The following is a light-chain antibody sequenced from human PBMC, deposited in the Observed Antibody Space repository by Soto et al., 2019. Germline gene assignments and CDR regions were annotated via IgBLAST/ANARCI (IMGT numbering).Light chain of an antibody. CDR1: QSVSNNY. CDR3: QQYGSPRWT. CDR2: GAS. V-gene: IGKV3-20*01. Sequence: EVVLTQSPGTLSLSPGERATLSFRASQSVSNNYLAWYQQKPGQAPRLLIYGASNRATGIPDRFSGSGSGTDFTLTISRLEPEDFAVYYCQQYGSPRWTFGQGTKVDIK. J-gene: IGKJ1*01.